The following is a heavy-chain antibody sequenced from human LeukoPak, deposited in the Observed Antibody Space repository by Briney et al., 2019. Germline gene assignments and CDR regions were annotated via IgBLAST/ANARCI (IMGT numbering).Heavy chain of an antibody. V-gene: IGHV3-9*02. CDR1: GFTSDDYA. D-gene: IGHD6-13*01. CDR3: AEVASSSWYDAFDI. J-gene: IGHJ3*02. Sequence: GRSLRLSCAAAGFTSDDYAMHWVRPAPREDLEWVSGFSWNSGIIGYADSVKGRFTISRGNAKNSLYLQMNRLRAEDMALYYCAEVASSSWYDAFDIWGQGTMVTVSS. CDR2: FSWNSGII.